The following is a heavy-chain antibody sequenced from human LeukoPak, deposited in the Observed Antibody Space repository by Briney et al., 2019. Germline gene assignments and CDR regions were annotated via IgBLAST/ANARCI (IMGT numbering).Heavy chain of an antibody. V-gene: IGHV4-59*01. CDR2: VYHSGST. CDR3: ARGASMTTDHCFDP. J-gene: IGHJ5*02. Sequence: SETLSLTCTVSGGSINNYYWSWIRQPPGKGLEWIAYVYHSGSTSYNPSLKSRVTISIDTSKNQFSLKLSSVTAADTAVYYCARGASMTTDHCFDPWGQGTLVTVSS. D-gene: IGHD4-17*01. CDR1: GGSINNYY.